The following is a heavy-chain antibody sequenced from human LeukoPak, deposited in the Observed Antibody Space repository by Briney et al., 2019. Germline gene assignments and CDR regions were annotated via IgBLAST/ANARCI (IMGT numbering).Heavy chain of an antibody. CDR3: ATYYDILTGYYYFDY. J-gene: IGHJ4*02. D-gene: IGHD3-9*01. CDR1: GFTFSSYA. V-gene: IGHV3-23*01. Sequence: QPGGSLRLSCAASGFTFSSYAMSWVRQAPGKGLEWVSAISGSGGSTYYADSVKGRFTISRDNSKNTLYLQMNSLRAEDTAVYYCATYYDILTGYYYFDYWGQGTLVTVSS. CDR2: ISGSGGST.